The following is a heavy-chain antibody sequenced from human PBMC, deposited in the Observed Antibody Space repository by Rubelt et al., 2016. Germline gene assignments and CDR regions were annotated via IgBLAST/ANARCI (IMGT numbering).Heavy chain of an antibody. Sequence: EVQLVESGGGLVQPGGSLRLSCAASGFTFSSYAMSWVRQAPGKGLEWVSAISGRRYYADCVKGRFTSSRDNAKNTLYLQMNSLRAEDTAVYYCARVSVTTGIDYWGQGTLVTVSS. J-gene: IGHJ4*02. CDR1: GFTFSSYA. CDR2: ISGRR. V-gene: IGHV3-23*04. D-gene: IGHD4-17*01. CDR3: ARVSVTTGIDY.